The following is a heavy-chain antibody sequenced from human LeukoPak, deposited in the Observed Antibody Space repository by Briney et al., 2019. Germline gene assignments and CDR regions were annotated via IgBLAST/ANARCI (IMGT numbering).Heavy chain of an antibody. CDR3: ARSPYTIFGVVIIFDY. CDR1: GFTFRTYS. V-gene: IGHV3-21*01. J-gene: IGHJ4*02. CDR2: ISSHSIYI. Sequence: GGSLRLSCAASGFTFRTYSMNWVRQAPGKGLEWVSTISSHSIYIYYADSVKGRFTISRDNAKNSLYLQMNSLRAEDTAVYYCARSPYTIFGVVIIFDYWGQGTLVTVSS. D-gene: IGHD3-3*01.